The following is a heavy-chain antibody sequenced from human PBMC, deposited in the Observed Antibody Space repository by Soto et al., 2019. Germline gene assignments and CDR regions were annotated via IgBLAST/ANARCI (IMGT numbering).Heavy chain of an antibody. CDR3: ARPVSAVAGTGGVYFDY. Sequence: SETLSLTCTVSGGSISSSSYYWGWIRQPPGKGLEWIGSIYYSGSTYYNPSLKSRVTISVDTSKNQFSLKLSSVTAADTAVYYCARPVSAVAGTGGVYFDYWGQGTLVTVSS. CDR1: GGSISSSSYY. J-gene: IGHJ4*02. D-gene: IGHD6-19*01. CDR2: IYYSGST. V-gene: IGHV4-39*01.